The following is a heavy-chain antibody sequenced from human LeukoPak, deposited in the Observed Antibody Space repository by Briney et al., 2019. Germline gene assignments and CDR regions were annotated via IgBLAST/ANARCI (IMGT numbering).Heavy chain of an antibody. J-gene: IGHJ4*02. CDR1: GFTFSSYA. V-gene: IGHV3-23*01. D-gene: IGHD3-3*01. CDR2: ISGSGGST. CDR3: AKDLAPHTIFGVAIHY. Sequence: GGSLRLSCAASGFTFSSYAMSWVRQAPGKGLEWVSIISGSGGSTYYAGSVKGRFTISRDNSKNTLYLQMNSLRAEDTAIYCCAKDLAPHTIFGVAIHYWGQGTLVTVSS.